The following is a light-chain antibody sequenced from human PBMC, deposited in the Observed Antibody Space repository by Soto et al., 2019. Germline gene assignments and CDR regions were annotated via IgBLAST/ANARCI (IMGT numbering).Light chain of an antibody. V-gene: IGKV3-11*01. CDR1: QSVSSY. CDR2: DAS. CDR3: QQYNSDPFT. J-gene: IGKJ4*01. Sequence: DIVTTQSPGTPSSPAGERATLSSTASQSVSSYLAWYQQKPGQAPRLLIPDASDRATGIPDRFSGSGSGTDFTLTISSLQPEDVATYYCQQYNSDPFTFGRGTKVDIK.